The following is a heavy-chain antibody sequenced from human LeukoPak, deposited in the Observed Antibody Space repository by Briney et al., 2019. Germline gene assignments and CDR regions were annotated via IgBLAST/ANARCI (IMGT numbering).Heavy chain of an antibody. CDR3: TRRTGAGPGRNVY. D-gene: IGHD1-1*01. CDR1: GFTFGDYA. CDR2: IRSKAYGGTT. V-gene: IGHV3-49*03. J-gene: IGHJ4*02. Sequence: GGSLRLSCTASGFTFGDYAMSWFRQAPGKGLEWVGFIRSKAYGGTTEYAASVKGRFTISRDDSKSIAYLQMNSLKTEDTAVYYCTRRTGAGPGRNVYWGQGTLVTVSS.